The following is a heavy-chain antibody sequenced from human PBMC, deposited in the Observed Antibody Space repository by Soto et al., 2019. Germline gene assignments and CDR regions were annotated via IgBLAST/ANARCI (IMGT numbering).Heavy chain of an antibody. CDR1: GFTFSSYS. V-gene: IGHV3-30-3*01. D-gene: IGHD4-17*01. J-gene: IGHJ4*02. Sequence: GGSLRLSCAASGFTFSSYSMHWVRQAPGKGLEGVAVISYDGSNKYYADSVKGRFTISRDNSKNTLYLQMNSLRAEDTAVYYCARDRVVGYGDYQYYFDYWGQGTLVTVSS. CDR3: ARDRVVGYGDYQYYFDY. CDR2: ISYDGSNK.